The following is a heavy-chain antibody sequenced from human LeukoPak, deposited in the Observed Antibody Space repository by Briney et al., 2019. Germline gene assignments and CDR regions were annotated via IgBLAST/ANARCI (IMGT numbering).Heavy chain of an antibody. CDR1: GFTFSSNE. D-gene: IGHD3-10*01. Sequence: GGSLRLSCAASGFTFSSNEMNWVRQAPGKGLEWLSYISRGGSKIYSADSVKGRFTISRDKAKNSLYLQLNSLRAEDTAVYYCARDGVQGARRGGYFAYWGQGRLVTVSS. CDR2: ISRGGSKI. CDR3: ARDGVQGARRGGYFAY. J-gene: IGHJ4*02. V-gene: IGHV3-48*03.